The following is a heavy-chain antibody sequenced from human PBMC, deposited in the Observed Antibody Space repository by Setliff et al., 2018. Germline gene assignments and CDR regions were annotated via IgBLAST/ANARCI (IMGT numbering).Heavy chain of an antibody. CDR2: IGHTGSI. Sequence: PSETLSLTCTVSGYSISSGYIWGWIRQPPGKGLEWVGNIGHTGSINYNPSLKSRLTISRDTSKNQVSLKLNSVTATDTAVYYCARDLGHGGDSDYWGQGTTVTVSS. J-gene: IGHJ4*03. CDR1: GYSISSGYI. V-gene: IGHV4-38-2*02. CDR3: ARDLGHGGDSDY. D-gene: IGHD2-21*02.